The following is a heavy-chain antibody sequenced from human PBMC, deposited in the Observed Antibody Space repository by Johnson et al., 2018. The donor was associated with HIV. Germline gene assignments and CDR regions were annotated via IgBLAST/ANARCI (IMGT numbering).Heavy chain of an antibody. CDR1: GFTFGNYA. Sequence: VQLVESGGGFVQPGGSLSLSCAASGFTFGNYAMNWVRQAPGKGLEWVSGINWNGGSTGYADSVKGRFTISRDNAKNSLYLQMNSLRAEDTALYYCAREVPGKAFDIWGQGTMVTVSS. D-gene: IGHD2-2*01. CDR3: AREVPGKAFDI. CDR2: INWNGGST. V-gene: IGHV3-20*04. J-gene: IGHJ3*02.